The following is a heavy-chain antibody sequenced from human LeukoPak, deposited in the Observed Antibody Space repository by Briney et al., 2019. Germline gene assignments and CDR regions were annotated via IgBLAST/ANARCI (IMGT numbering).Heavy chain of an antibody. Sequence: SGGSLRLSCAASGFTFSSYAMSWVRQAPGKGLEWVSAISGSGGSTYYADSVKGRFTISRDNSKNTLYLQMNSLRAEDTAVYYCARDDYGSGSYYTLWGQGTLVTVSS. V-gene: IGHV3-23*01. D-gene: IGHD3-10*01. J-gene: IGHJ4*02. CDR2: ISGSGGST. CDR3: ARDDYGSGSYYTL. CDR1: GFTFSSYA.